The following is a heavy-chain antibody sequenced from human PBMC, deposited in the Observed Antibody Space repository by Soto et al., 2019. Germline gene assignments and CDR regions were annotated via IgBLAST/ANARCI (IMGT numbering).Heavy chain of an antibody. J-gene: IGHJ4*02. CDR3: ARDGRITMIVVVSGPLDY. Sequence: KPGGSLRLSCAASGFTFSSYSMNWVRQAPGKGLEWVSSISSSSSYIYYADSVKGRFTISRDNAKNSLYPQMNSLRAEDTAVYYCARDGRITMIVVVSGPLDYWGQGTLVTVSS. CDR1: GFTFSSYS. D-gene: IGHD3-22*01. CDR2: ISSSSSYI. V-gene: IGHV3-21*01.